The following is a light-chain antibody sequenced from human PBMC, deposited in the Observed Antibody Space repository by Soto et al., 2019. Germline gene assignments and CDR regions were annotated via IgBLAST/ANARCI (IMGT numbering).Light chain of an antibody. CDR3: QQYKIWPPIT. Sequence: EIVMTQSPATLSVSPGERATLSCRASQSVSSSLAWYQQKPGQAPRLLIYGASTRATGIPSRFSVSGSGTEFTLTISSLQTEDFAMYYCQQYKIWPPITFGQGTRLEI. J-gene: IGKJ5*01. V-gene: IGKV3-15*01. CDR2: GAS. CDR1: QSVSSS.